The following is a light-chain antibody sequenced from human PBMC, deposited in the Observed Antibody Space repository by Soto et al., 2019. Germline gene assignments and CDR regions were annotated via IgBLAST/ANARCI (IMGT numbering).Light chain of an antibody. CDR2: GNS. CDR1: SSNIGAGYD. Sequence: QSVLTQPPSVSGAPGQRVTISCTGSSSNIGAGYDVHWYQQLPGTAPKLLIYGNSNRPSGVPDRFSGSKSGTSASLAITGLQAEDEADDYCQAYDSSLSAYVVFGGGTKRTVL. J-gene: IGLJ2*01. V-gene: IGLV1-40*01. CDR3: QAYDSSLSAYVV.